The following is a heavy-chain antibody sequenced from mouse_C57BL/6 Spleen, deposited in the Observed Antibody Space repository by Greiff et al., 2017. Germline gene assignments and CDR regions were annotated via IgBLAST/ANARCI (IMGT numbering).Heavy chain of an antibody. J-gene: IGHJ1*03. CDR3: ARYYYDYDVGYFEG. CDR2: INYDGGST. Sequence: DVKLVESEGGLVQPGSSMKLSCTASGFTFSDYYMAWVRQVPEKGLEWVGNINYDGGSTYYLDSLKSRFIISRDNAKNILYLQMSSLKSEDTATYDCARYYYDYDVGYFEGWGTGTTVTVSS. CDR1: GFTFSDYY. D-gene: IGHD2-4*01. V-gene: IGHV5-16*01.